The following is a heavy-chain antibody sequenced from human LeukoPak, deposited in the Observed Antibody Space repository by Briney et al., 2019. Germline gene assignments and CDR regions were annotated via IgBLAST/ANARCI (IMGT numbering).Heavy chain of an antibody. J-gene: IGHJ4*02. CDR3: ARDILTKQAYSGYDN. V-gene: IGHV3-48*02. CDR1: GFTFSTYS. D-gene: IGHD5-12*01. CDR2: TSSSSNTI. Sequence: AGGSLRLSCAASGFTFSTYSMNWVRQAPGKGLEWVSYTSSSSNTIYYADSVKGRFTISRDNAKNSLYLQMNSLRDEDTAVYYCARDILTKQAYSGYDNWGQGTLVTVSS.